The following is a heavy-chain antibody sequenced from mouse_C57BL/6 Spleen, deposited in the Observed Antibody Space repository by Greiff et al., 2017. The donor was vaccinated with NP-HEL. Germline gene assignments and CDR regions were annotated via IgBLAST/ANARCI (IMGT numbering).Heavy chain of an antibody. Sequence: QVQLQQPGAELVRPGTSVKLSCKASGYTFTSYWMHWVKQRPGQGLEWIGVIDPSDSYTNYNQKFKGKATLTVDTSSSTAYMQLSSLTSEDSAVYYCARNWVYYFDYWGQGTTLTVSS. CDR1: GYTFTSYW. D-gene: IGHD4-1*01. J-gene: IGHJ2*01. CDR2: IDPSDSYT. CDR3: ARNWVYYFDY. V-gene: IGHV1-59*01.